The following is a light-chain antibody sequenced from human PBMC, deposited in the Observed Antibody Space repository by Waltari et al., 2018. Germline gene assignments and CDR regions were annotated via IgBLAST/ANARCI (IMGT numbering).Light chain of an antibody. CDR3: QQYYSTPNT. J-gene: IGKJ2*01. CDR1: QSVLHTNNKDY. V-gene: IGKV4-1*01. CDR2: WAS. Sequence: DIVMTQSPDSLGVSLGERATINCKSSQSVLHTNNKDYLAWYQQKPGQPPKLLIYWASTREFGVPARFRGSGSGTSFTLTISSLQAEDVAVYYCQQYYSTPNTFGQGTKLEIK.